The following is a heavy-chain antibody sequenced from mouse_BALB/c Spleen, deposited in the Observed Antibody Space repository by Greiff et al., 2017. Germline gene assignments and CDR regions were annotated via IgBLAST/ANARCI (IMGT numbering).Heavy chain of an antibody. J-gene: IGHJ4*01. Sequence: VQLKQSGTVLARPGASVKMSCKASGYSFTSYWMHWVKQRPGQGLEWIGAIYPGNSDTSYNQKFKGKAKLTAVTSASTAYMELSSLTNEDSAVYYCTRSYYGSSFAMDYWGQGTSVTVSS. V-gene: IGHV1-5*01. D-gene: IGHD1-1*01. CDR1: GYSFTSYW. CDR3: TRSYYGSSFAMDY. CDR2: IYPGNSDT.